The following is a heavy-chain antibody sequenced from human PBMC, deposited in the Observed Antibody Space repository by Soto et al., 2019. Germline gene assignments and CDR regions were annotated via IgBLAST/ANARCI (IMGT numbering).Heavy chain of an antibody. CDR2: INQDGSER. D-gene: IGHD3-16*01. Sequence: VQLVESGGGLVQPGGSLRLPCAASGFTFSTYWMTWVRQPPGKGLEWVASINQDGSERYYVDSVRGRFPISRDNAKNSLYLQMNSLRAEDTAVYYCVCGGNFFVYWGQGTLVTVSP. V-gene: IGHV3-7*01. CDR1: GFTFSTYW. J-gene: IGHJ4*02. CDR3: VCGGNFFVY.